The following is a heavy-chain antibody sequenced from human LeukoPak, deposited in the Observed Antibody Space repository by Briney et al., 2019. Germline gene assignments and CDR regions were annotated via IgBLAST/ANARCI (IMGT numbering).Heavy chain of an antibody. CDR3: ARTSPYYYYGMDV. CDR2: IYYSGST. Sequence: PSETLSLTCTVSGGSISSYYWSWIRQPPGKGLEWLGYIYYSGSTNYNPSLKSRVTISVDTSKNQFSLKLSSVTAADTAVYYCARTSPYYYYGMDVWGQGTTVTVSS. V-gene: IGHV4-59*01. J-gene: IGHJ6*02. CDR1: GGSISSYY.